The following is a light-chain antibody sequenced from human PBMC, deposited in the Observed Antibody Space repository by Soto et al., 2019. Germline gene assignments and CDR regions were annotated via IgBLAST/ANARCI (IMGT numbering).Light chain of an antibody. Sequence: DIQLTQSPSFLSASVGDRVTITCRASQDINNFLAWYQQEIGKAPKLLIYAASTLQSGVPSRFSGSGSGTEFTLTISSLQPEDFATYYCQQLNSYPLTFGPGTKVDI. CDR2: AAS. J-gene: IGKJ3*01. V-gene: IGKV1-9*01. CDR1: QDINNF. CDR3: QQLNSYPLT.